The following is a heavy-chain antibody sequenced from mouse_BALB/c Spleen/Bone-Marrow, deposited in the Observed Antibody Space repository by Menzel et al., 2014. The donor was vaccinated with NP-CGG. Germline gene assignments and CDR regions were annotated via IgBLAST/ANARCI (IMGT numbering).Heavy chain of an antibody. CDR1: GFSLTSYG. CDR2: IWAGGSP. J-gene: IGHJ2*01. CDR3: ARDYYGSQYYFDY. V-gene: IGHV2-9*02. D-gene: IGHD1-1*01. Sequence: QVQLQQSGPGLVAPSQSRSITCTVSGFSLTSYGVHWVRQPPGKGLEWLGVIWAGGSPNYNSALMSRLSISKDNSKSQVFLKMNSLQTDDTAMYYCARDYYGSQYYFDYWGQGTTLTVSS.